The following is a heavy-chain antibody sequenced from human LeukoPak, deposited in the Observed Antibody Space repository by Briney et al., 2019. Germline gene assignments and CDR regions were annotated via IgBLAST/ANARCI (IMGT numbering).Heavy chain of an antibody. V-gene: IGHV4-61*01. CDR2: IFNSGST. D-gene: IGHD3-22*01. CDR1: GGSVSSSNYY. CDR3: ARARRITMVVVALQGAFDI. J-gene: IGHJ3*02. Sequence: SETLSLTCTVSGGSVSSSNYYWSWIRQPPGKGLECIGYIFNSGSTNYNPSLKSRVTISVDTSKNQFSLKLSSVTAADTAVYYCARARRITMVVVALQGAFDIWGQGTMVTVSS.